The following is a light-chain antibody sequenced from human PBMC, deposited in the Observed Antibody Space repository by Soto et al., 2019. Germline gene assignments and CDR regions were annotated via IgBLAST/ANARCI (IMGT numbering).Light chain of an antibody. CDR1: SSDVGNYKY. J-gene: IGLJ1*01. V-gene: IGLV2-14*01. CDR3: FSYTSSGTYV. Sequence: QSVLTQPASVSGSPGQSITIPCTGTSSDVGNYKYVSWYQQHPGKAPKLMIYEVSNRPSGVSNRFSGSKSGNTASLTISGLQAEDETDYYCFSYTSSGTYVFGTGPKVAVL. CDR2: EVS.